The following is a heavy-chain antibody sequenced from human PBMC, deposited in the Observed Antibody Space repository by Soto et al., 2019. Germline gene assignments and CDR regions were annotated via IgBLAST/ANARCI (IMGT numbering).Heavy chain of an antibody. V-gene: IGHV2-5*02. D-gene: IGHD6-19*01. CDR2: IYWDDDK. CDR3: AHRHSSGWLYYFDY. Sequence: SGPTLVNPTQTLTLTCTFSGFSLSTSGVGVGWIRQPPGKALEWLALIYWDDDKRYSPSLKSRLTITKDTSKNQVVLTMTNMDHVDTATYYCAHRHSSGWLYYFDYWGQGTLVTVSS. J-gene: IGHJ4*02. CDR1: GFSLSTSGVG.